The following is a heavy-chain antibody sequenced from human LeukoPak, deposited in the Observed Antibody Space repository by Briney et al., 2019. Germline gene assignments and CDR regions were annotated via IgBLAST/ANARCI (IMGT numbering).Heavy chain of an antibody. CDR3: ARETVLSDSSGWYVGYYYYYYMDV. Sequence: GGSLRLSCAASGFTFSSYSMNWVRQAPGKRLEWVSYISSSSSTIYYADSVKGRFTISRDNAKNSLYLQMNSLRAEDTAVYYCARETVLSDSSGWYVGYYYYYYMDVWGKGTTVTVSS. V-gene: IGHV3-48*01. CDR2: ISSSSSTI. CDR1: GFTFSSYS. D-gene: IGHD6-19*01. J-gene: IGHJ6*03.